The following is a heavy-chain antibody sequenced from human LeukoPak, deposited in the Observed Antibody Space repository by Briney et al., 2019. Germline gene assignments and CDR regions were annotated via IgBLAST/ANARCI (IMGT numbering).Heavy chain of an antibody. Sequence: GGSLRLSCAASGFTFDDYAMHWVRQAPGKGLEWVSGISWNSGSIGYADSVKGRFTISRDNAKNSLYLQMNSLRAEDTALYYCAESSDSSGYYYPTTLDYWGQGTLVTVSS. CDR1: GFTFDDYA. J-gene: IGHJ4*02. V-gene: IGHV3-9*01. CDR2: ISWNSGSI. D-gene: IGHD3-22*01. CDR3: AESSDSSGYYYPTTLDY.